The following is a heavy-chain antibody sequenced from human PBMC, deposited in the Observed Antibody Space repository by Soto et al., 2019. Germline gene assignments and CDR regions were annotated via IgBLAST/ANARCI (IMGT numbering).Heavy chain of an antibody. CDR3: ARDPGYSYADY. Sequence: ASVKVSCKASGYTFTSYAMHWVRQAPGQRLEWMGWINAGNGNTKYSQKFQGRVTITRDTSASTAYMELSSLRSEDTAVCYCARDPGYSYADYWGQGTLVTVSS. J-gene: IGHJ4*02. D-gene: IGHD5-18*01. CDR2: INAGNGNT. V-gene: IGHV1-3*01. CDR1: GYTFTSYA.